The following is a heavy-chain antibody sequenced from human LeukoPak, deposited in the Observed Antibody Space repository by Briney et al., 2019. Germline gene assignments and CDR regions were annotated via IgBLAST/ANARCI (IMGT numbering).Heavy chain of an antibody. D-gene: IGHD3-3*01. Sequence: SETLPLTCTVSGGSISSYYWSWIRQPAGKGLEWIGRIYTSGSTNYNPSLKSRFTMPVDTSKNQFSLKLSSVTAADTAVYYCASSYYDFWSGYYEYYYYMDVWGKGTTVTVSS. V-gene: IGHV4-4*07. CDR2: IYTSGST. CDR1: GGSISSYY. J-gene: IGHJ6*03. CDR3: ASSYYDFWSGYYEYYYYMDV.